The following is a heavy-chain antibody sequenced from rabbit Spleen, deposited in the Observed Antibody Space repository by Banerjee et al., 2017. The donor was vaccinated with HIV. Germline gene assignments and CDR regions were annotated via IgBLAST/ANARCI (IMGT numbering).Heavy chain of an antibody. CDR3: ARETSSGWGVVSFYFNL. Sequence: QEQLVESGGGLVQPGGSLKLSCKASGFDFSSYGVSWVRQAPGKGLEWIGCIYSATGVTYYATWARGRFTVSNTSSTTVTLQMTSLTAADTATYFCARETSSGWGVVSFYFNLWGPGTLVTVS. V-gene: IGHV1S45*01. D-gene: IGHD4-1*01. CDR2: IYSATGVT. J-gene: IGHJ4*01. CDR1: GFDFSSYG.